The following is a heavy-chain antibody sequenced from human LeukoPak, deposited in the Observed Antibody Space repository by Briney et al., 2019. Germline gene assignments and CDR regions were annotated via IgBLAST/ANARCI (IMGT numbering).Heavy chain of an antibody. CDR1: GYTFTSYY. Sequence: ASVKVSCKASGYTFTSYYMHWVRQAPGQGLEWMGIIDPSGGSTSYAQKFQGRVTVTRDTSTSTVYMELSSLRSEDTAVYYCAREPGVNMYYFDYWGRGTLVTVSS. CDR2: IDPSGGST. V-gene: IGHV1-46*01. J-gene: IGHJ4*02. D-gene: IGHD1/OR15-1a*01. CDR3: AREPGVNMYYFDY.